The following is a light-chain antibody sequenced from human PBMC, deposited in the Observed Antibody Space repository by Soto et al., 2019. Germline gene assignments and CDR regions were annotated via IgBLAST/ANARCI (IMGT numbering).Light chain of an antibody. Sequence: EIVMTQSQATLSVSPGERATLSCRASQNVNTNLAWYQQKLGQAPRLLIFGASTRATGVPARLSGSGSGTEFTLTISSLQSDDFAVYYCQQYTNRPPWTFGQGTKVDMK. CDR3: QQYTNRPPWT. V-gene: IGKV3-15*01. J-gene: IGKJ1*01. CDR1: QNVNTN. CDR2: GAS.